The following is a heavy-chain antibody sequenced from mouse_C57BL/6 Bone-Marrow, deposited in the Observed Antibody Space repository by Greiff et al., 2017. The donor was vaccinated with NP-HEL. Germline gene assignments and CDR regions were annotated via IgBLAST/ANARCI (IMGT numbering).Heavy chain of an antibody. Sequence: EVMLVESGGGLVQPGGSLSLSCAASGFTFTDYYMSWVRQPPGKALEWLGFIRNKANGYTTEYSASVKGRFTISRDNSQSILYLQMNALRAEDSATYYCARHMVTTPFAYWGQGTLVTVSA. V-gene: IGHV7-3*01. D-gene: IGHD2-2*01. J-gene: IGHJ3*01. CDR2: IRNKANGYTT. CDR1: GFTFTDYY. CDR3: ARHMVTTPFAY.